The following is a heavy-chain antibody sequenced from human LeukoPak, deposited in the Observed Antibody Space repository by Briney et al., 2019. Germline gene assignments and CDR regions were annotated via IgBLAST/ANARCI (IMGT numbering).Heavy chain of an antibody. V-gene: IGHV3-53*01. CDR2: IYSGGNT. CDR1: GFSVSNNY. J-gene: IGHJ4*02. Sequence: TGGSLRLSCAASGFSVSNNYMAWVRQAPGKGLEWVSVIYSGGNTYYADSVKGRFTISRDSSKNRLYLQMNSLRAEDTAVYYCAREGSYDSSTMWYFDNWGQGTLVTVSS. CDR3: AREGSYDSSTMWYFDN. D-gene: IGHD3-22*01.